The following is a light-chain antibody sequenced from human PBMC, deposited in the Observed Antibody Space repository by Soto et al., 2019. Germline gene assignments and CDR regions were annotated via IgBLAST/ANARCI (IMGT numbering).Light chain of an antibody. V-gene: IGLV4-69*01. Sequence: QLVLTQSPSASASLGASVKLTCTLSSGHSSYAVAWHQQQPEKGPRYLMKVNNDGSHSKGDGIPDRFSGSSSGAERYLTISSLQSEDEADYCCQTWDTGIKVVFGGGTKLTVL. CDR2: VNNDGSH. CDR3: QTWDTGIKVV. J-gene: IGLJ2*01. CDR1: SGHSSYA.